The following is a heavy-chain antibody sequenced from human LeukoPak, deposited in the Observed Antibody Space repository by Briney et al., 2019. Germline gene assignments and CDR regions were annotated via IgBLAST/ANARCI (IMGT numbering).Heavy chain of an antibody. Sequence: PSETLSLTCAVYGGSFSGYYWGWIRQPPGKGLEWIGEINHSGSTNYNPSITSRVTISVDTSKNQFSLKLSSVTAADTAVYYCAADQRRTYYYGSGALWWDFDLWGRGPLVTVSS. J-gene: IGHJ2*01. V-gene: IGHV4-34*01. CDR3: AADQRRTYYYGSGALWWDFDL. D-gene: IGHD3-10*01. CDR1: GGSFSGYY. CDR2: INHSGST.